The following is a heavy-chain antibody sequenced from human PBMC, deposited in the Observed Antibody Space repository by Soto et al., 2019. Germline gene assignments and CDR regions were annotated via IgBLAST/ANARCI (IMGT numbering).Heavy chain of an antibody. Sequence: QVQLQESGPGLVKPSETLSLTCTVSGDSISTYYWSWVRQPPGKGPEWIGYIYYTGSTNYNSSLKSRVNISVDTSKNQFSLKRSSVTAADTAVYYCARGRYDVLTGYYPWSYHYYMDVWGKGTTVTVSS. V-gene: IGHV4-59*01. J-gene: IGHJ6*03. CDR3: ARGRYDVLTGYYPWSYHYYMDV. CDR2: IYYTGST. D-gene: IGHD3-9*01. CDR1: GDSISTYY.